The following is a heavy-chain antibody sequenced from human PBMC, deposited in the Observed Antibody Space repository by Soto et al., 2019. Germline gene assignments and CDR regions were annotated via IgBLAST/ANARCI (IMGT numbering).Heavy chain of an antibody. J-gene: IGHJ3*02. Sequence: SETLSLTCTVSGGSISSYYWSWIRQPPGKGLEWIGYIYYSGSTNYNPSLKSRVTISVDTSKNQFSLKLSSVTAADTAVYYCARLGSGEAFDIWGQGTMVTVSS. D-gene: IGHD1-26*01. CDR3: ARLGSGEAFDI. V-gene: IGHV4-59*01. CDR1: GGSISSYY. CDR2: IYYSGST.